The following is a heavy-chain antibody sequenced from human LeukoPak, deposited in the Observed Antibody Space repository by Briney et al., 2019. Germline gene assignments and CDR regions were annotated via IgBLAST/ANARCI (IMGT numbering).Heavy chain of an antibody. CDR3: ARGQRTRGAFDI. V-gene: IGHV1-8*01. CDR1: GYTFTSYD. Sequence: ASVKVSCKASGYTFTSYDINWVRQATGQGLEWMGWMNPNSGNTGYAQKFQGRVTMTRNTSISTAYMEPSSLRSEDTAVYYCARGQRTRGAFDIWGQGTMVTVSS. CDR2: MNPNSGNT. D-gene: IGHD3/OR15-3a*01. J-gene: IGHJ3*02.